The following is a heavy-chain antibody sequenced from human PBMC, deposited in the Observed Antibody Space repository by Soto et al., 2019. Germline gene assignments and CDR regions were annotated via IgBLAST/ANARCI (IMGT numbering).Heavy chain of an antibody. CDR1: GYTFTSYS. Sequence: ASVKVSCKASGYTFTSYSISWVRQAPGQGLEWMGWISAYNGNTNYAQKLQGRVTMTTDTSASTAYMELRSLRSDDTAVYYCARSPGATKDKWSYPWGQGTRVSVSS. J-gene: IGHJ5*02. V-gene: IGHV1-18*01. CDR2: ISAYNGNT. CDR3: ARSPGATKDKWSYP. D-gene: IGHD5-12*01.